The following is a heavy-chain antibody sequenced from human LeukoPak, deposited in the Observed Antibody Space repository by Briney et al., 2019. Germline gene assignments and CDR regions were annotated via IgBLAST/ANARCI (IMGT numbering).Heavy chain of an antibody. Sequence: PSETLSLTCTVSGGSISSGDYYWSWIRQPPGKGLEWIGYIYYSGSTYYNPSLKSRVTISVDTSKNQFSLKLSSVTAADTAVYYCAREGYGGYSGYFDYWGQGTLVTVSS. CDR3: AREGYGGYSGYFDY. J-gene: IGHJ4*02. CDR2: IYYSGST. V-gene: IGHV4-30-4*01. D-gene: IGHD4-23*01. CDR1: GGSISSGDYY.